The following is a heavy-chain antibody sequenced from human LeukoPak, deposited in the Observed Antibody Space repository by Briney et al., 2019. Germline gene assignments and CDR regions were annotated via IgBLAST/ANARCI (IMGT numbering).Heavy chain of an antibody. CDR3: ARSIRGYSSGWYYFDY. CDR1: GGSFSGYY. D-gene: IGHD6-19*01. Sequence: SETLSLTCAIYGGSFSGYYWSWIRQPPGKGLEWIGEINHRGSTNYNPSLKSRVTISVDTSRNSFSLELSSVTAADTAVYYCARSIRGYSSGWYYFDYWGQGTLITVSS. J-gene: IGHJ4*02. V-gene: IGHV4-34*01. CDR2: INHRGST.